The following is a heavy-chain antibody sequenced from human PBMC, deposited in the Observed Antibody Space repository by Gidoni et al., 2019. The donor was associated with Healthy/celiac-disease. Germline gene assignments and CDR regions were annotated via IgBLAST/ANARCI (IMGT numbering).Heavy chain of an antibody. CDR3: ARDIRYSSSWSHFDF. D-gene: IGHD6-13*01. V-gene: IGHV4-39*07. Sequence: QLQLQESGPRLVKPSETLSLSCTVSGDSVSNPDYYWGWVRQPPGKGLEWIGTVYYPGTTYYNPSLKSRVTILVHTSLNQFSLRLSSVTAADTAIYYCARDIRYSSSWSHFDFWGQGTLATVSP. CDR2: VYYPGTT. J-gene: IGHJ4*02. CDR1: GDSVSNPDYY.